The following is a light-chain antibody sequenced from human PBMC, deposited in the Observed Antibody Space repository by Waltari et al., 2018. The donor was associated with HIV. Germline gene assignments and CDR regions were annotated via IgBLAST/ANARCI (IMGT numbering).Light chain of an antibody. V-gene: IGKV3-11*01. J-gene: IGKJ2*01. CDR3: QQRSNWPPVYT. CDR1: QSVSSY. CDR2: DAS. Sequence: EIVLTQSPATLSLSPGERATLSCRASQSVSSYLAWYQQKPGQAPRLLIYDASNRATGIPPRFRGSGSGTDFTLTISSLEPEEFAVYYCQQRSNWPPVYTFGQGTKLGIK.